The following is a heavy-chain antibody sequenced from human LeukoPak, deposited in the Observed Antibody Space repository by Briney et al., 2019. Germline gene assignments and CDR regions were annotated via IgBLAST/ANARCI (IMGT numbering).Heavy chain of an antibody. J-gene: IGHJ6*02. CDR3: ARGLSGSYHYYYYGMDV. CDR2: INHSGST. CDR1: GGSFSGYH. D-gene: IGHD1-26*01. Sequence: SSETLSLTCAVYGGSFSGYHWSWIRQPPGKGLEWIGEINHSGSTNYNPSLKSRVTISVDTSKNQFSLKLSSVTAADTAVYYCARGLSGSYHYYYYGMDVWGQGTTVTVSS. V-gene: IGHV4-34*01.